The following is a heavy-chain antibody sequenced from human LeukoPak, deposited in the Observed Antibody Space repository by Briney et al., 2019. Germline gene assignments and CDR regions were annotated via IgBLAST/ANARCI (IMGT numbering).Heavy chain of an antibody. V-gene: IGHV3-30-3*01. CDR1: GFTFRTFA. CDR3: ARPTSGYNWNVAADS. D-gene: IGHD1-1*01. CDR2: ISYDGNNK. J-gene: IGHJ5*02. Sequence: PGGSLRLSCETAGFTFRTFAMHWVRQAPGKGLEWLAVISYDGNNKFYADSVEGRFTISRDNSKSILFLQLNSLRLDDTATYYCARPTSGYNWNVAADSWGQGTLVTVSS.